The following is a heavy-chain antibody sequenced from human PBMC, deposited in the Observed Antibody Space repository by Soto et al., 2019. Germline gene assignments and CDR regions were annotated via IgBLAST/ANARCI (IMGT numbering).Heavy chain of an antibody. J-gene: IGHJ4*02. CDR2: TYSGGDT. Sequence: EVRLVESGGGLVQPGGSLRLSCAASGFTVGNNYMSWVRQAPGKGLEWVSVTYSGGDTRYADSVKGRITMSSDSTKNTVYLQMDGLRAEDMAVYFCARNVPGTALGYWGQSSLVTVSS. CDR1: GFTVGNNY. D-gene: IGHD3-10*01. CDR3: ARNVPGTALGY. V-gene: IGHV3-66*01.